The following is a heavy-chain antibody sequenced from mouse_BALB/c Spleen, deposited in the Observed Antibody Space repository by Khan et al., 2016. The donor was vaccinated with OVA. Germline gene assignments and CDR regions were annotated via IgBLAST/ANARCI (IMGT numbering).Heavy chain of an antibody. Sequence: EVELVESGGGLVQTGGSRKLSCAASGFTFSGFGMHWVRQAPEKGLEWVAYIRSGSSSIYYADTVKGRFTISRDNPTHALFLQQTSLRSEDTAMYYCARTGYYYFDYWGQGTTLTVSS. V-gene: IGHV5-17*02. D-gene: IGHD2-3*01. J-gene: IGHJ2*01. CDR3: ARTGYYYFDY. CDR1: GFTFSGFG. CDR2: IRSGSSSI.